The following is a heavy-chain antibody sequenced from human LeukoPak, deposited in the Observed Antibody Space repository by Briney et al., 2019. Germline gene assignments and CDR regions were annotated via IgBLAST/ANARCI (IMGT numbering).Heavy chain of an antibody. Sequence: ASVKLSCKASGYTFTNYGISWVRQAPGQGLEWMGCISAYNDNTYYVQKFQDRVTITTDTSTSTAYMELRSLISDDTAVYYCARLDTVTTDAFDIWGQGTMVTVSS. V-gene: IGHV1-18*01. CDR3: ARLDTVTTDAFDI. J-gene: IGHJ3*02. CDR2: ISAYNDNT. D-gene: IGHD4-17*01. CDR1: GYTFTNYG.